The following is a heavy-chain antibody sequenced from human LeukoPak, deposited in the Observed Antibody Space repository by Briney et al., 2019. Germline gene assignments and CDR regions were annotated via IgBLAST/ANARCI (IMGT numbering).Heavy chain of an antibody. CDR3: AKAGYSYGPYSYYFDY. CDR2: MSWNSGSI. J-gene: IGHJ4*02. CDR1: GFTFDDYA. D-gene: IGHD5-18*01. V-gene: IGHV3-9*03. Sequence: GGSLRLSCAASGFTFDDYAMHWVRQAPGKGLEGVSGMSWNSGSIGYAVSVKGRFTISRDNAKNSLYLQMNSLRAEDMALYYCAKAGYSYGPYSYYFDYWGQGTLVTVSS.